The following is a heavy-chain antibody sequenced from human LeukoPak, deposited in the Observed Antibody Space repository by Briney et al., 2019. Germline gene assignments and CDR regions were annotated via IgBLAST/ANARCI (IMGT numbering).Heavy chain of an antibody. CDR3: TTSRHSSSWYYNDY. D-gene: IGHD6-13*01. J-gene: IGHJ4*02. Sequence: GGSLRLSCVGSGFTFSGNSMNWVRQAPGRGLEWVSHISASSTIIHYADSVKGRVTISRDNAKNSVFLQMNRLRVEDTAVYYCTTSRHSSSWYYNDYWGQGILDTVS. CDR1: GFTFSGNS. CDR2: ISASSTII. V-gene: IGHV3-48*01.